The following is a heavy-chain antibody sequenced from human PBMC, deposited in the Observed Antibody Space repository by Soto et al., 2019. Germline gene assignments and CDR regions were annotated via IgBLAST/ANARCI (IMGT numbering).Heavy chain of an antibody. D-gene: IGHD4-17*01. CDR2: ISSSSSTI. CDR1: GFTFSSYS. CDR3: ARDKGVTTVIQRFSYYYYYMDV. J-gene: IGHJ6*03. Sequence: GGSLRLSCAASGFTFSSYSMNWVRQAPGKGLEWVSYISSSSSTIYYADSVKGRFTISRDNAKNSLYLQMNSLRAEDTAVYYCARDKGVTTVIQRFSYYYYYMDVWGKGTTVTVSS. V-gene: IGHV3-48*01.